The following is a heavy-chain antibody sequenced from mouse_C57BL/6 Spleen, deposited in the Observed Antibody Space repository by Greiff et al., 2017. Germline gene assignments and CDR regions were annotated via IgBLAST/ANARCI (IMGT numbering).Heavy chain of an antibody. CDR1: GYSFTDYN. CDR3: ARTHYYGSSPYYFDY. J-gene: IGHJ2*01. D-gene: IGHD1-1*01. V-gene: IGHV1-39*01. CDR2: INPNYGTP. Sequence: EVQGVESGPELVKPGASVKISCKASGYSFTDYNMNWVKQSNGKSLEWIGVINPNYGTPSYNQKFKGKATLTVDQSSSTAYMQLNSLTSEDSAVYYCARTHYYGSSPYYFDYWGQGTTLTVSS.